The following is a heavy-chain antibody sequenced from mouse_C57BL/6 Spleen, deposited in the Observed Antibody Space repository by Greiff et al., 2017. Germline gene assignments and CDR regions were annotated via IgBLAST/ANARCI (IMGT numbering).Heavy chain of an antibody. V-gene: IGHV3-6*01. Sequence: EVKLEESGPGLVKPSQSLSLTCSVTGYSITSGYYWNWIRQFPGNKLEWMGYISYDGSNNYNPSLKNRISITRDTSKNQFFLKLNSVTTEDTATYYCASWDYGSFAYWGQGTLVTVSA. CDR3: ASWDYGSFAY. J-gene: IGHJ3*01. CDR2: ISYDGSN. D-gene: IGHD2-2*01. CDR1: GYSITSGYY.